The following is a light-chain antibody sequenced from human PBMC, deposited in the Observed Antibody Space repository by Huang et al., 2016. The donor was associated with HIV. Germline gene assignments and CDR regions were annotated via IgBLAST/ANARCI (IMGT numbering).Light chain of an antibody. J-gene: IGKJ1*01. CDR1: QSVSTK. CDR3: QQYNNWPPWT. V-gene: IGKV3D-15*01. Sequence: EIVMTQSPATLSVSPGERATLSCRASQSVSTKLAWYQQKPGQAPRLLMYAAATRATGIPARFSGSGSGTEFTLTISSLQSEDFAVYYCQQYNNWPPWTFGQGTKVEI. CDR2: AAA.